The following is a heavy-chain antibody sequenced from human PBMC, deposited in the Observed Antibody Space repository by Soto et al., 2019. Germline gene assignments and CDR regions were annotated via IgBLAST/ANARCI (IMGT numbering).Heavy chain of an antibody. V-gene: IGHV3-11*05. D-gene: IGHD2-2*01. CDR2: ISGSSDYT. CDR1: GFTFSDYY. J-gene: IGHJ4*02. CDR3: ARAGVILPTAREDY. Sequence: QVQLVESGGGLVKPGGSLRLSCVVSGFTFSDYYMSWIRQAPGKGLEWVSYISGSSDYTNYADSVKGRFIISRDNAKNSLYLQMNGLRAEDTAVYYCARAGVILPTAREDYWGQGTLVTVSS.